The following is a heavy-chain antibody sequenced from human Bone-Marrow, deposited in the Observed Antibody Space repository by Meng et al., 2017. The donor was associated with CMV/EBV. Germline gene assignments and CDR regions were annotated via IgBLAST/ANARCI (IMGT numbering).Heavy chain of an antibody. J-gene: IGHJ6*02. CDR2: IRYEGSIE. CDR1: GFTFSRYG. Sequence: GESLKISCAASGFTFSRYGMYWVRQAPGKGLEWVAFIRYEGSIEYYADSVKGRFTISRDNTDNTLYLQMNSLRAEDTAVYYCARGSRMDVWGQGTTVTVS. V-gene: IGHV3-30*02. CDR3: ARGSRMDV.